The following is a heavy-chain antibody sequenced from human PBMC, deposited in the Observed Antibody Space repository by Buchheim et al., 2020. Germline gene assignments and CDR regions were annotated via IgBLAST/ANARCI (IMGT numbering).Heavy chain of an antibody. CDR3: ARVRLRYFDWLLQKEVFDY. D-gene: IGHD3-9*01. Sequence: QVQLQESGPGLVKPSQTLSLTCTVSGGSISSGGYYWSWIRQHPGKGLEWIGYIYYSGSTYYNPSLKSRVTISVDQSQNQFSLKLSSVTAADTAVYYCARVRLRYFDWLLQKEVFDYWGQGTL. J-gene: IGHJ4*02. CDR2: IYYSGST. CDR1: GGSISSGGYY. V-gene: IGHV4-31*03.